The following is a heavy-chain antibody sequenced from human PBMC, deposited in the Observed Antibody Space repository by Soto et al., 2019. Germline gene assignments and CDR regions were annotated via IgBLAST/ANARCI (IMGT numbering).Heavy chain of an antibody. CDR2: IYHSGST. Sequence: PSETLSLTCAVSGGSISSSNWWSWVRQPPGKGLEWIGEIYHSGSTNYNPSLKSRVTISVDKSKNQFSLKLSSVTAADTAVYYCARRGYSGYGYGLYWGQGTMVTVYS. J-gene: IGHJ4*02. D-gene: IGHD5-12*01. CDR3: ARRGYSGYGYGLY. CDR1: GGSISSSNW. V-gene: IGHV4-4*02.